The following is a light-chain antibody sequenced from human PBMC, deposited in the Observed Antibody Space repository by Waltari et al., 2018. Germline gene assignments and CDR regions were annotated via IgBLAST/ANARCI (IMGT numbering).Light chain of an antibody. CDR1: SSDVGGYNY. J-gene: IGLJ3*02. CDR2: EVT. Sequence: SALTQPPSASGSPGQSVTISCTGTSSDVGGYNYVSWYQQHPGKAPKLVIYEVTKRPSGVPYRFSGSKSGNTASLTVSGLQTEDEADYYCSSYAGGSWVVGGGTKLTVL. V-gene: IGLV2-8*01. CDR3: SSYAGGSWV.